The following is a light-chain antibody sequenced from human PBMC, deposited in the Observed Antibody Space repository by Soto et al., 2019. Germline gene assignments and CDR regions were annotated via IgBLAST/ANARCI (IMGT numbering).Light chain of an antibody. CDR1: SSDVGGYNY. V-gene: IGLV2-8*01. J-gene: IGLJ2*01. CDR3: SSFAGNNNLV. Sequence: QSALTQPPSASGSPGQSVTISCTGTSSDVGGYNYVSWYQQHPGKAPKLMISEVSKRPSGVPDRFSGSKSGNTASLTFSGLQAEEEADYYCSSFAGNNNLVFGGGTKLTVL. CDR2: EVS.